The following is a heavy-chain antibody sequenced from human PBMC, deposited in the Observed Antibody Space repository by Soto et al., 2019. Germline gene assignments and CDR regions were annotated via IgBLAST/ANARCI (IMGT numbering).Heavy chain of an antibody. CDR3: ARGHYYYGSGN. Sequence: SVPMSVTCTVAGGSISSSTYYWGWKRKPPGKGLEWIGYIFIGGNTYYNPSLKSRVTISVDTSKNQFSLKLSSVTAADTAVYYCARGHYYYGSGNWGQGTLVTVSS. CDR2: IFIGGNT. D-gene: IGHD3-10*01. CDR1: GGSISSSTYY. J-gene: IGHJ4*02. V-gene: IGHV4-39*07.